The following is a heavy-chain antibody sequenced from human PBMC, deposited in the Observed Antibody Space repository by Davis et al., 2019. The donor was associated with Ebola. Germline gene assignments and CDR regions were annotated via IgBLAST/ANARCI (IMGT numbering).Heavy chain of an antibody. Sequence: GESLKISCAASGFIVSDKYMSWVRQAPGKGLEWVSVIYRDGRTYHADSVRGRFTISRDNSKNTLYLQMNSLRVQDTAVYYCARDPDTSGYYSWFDPWGQGTLVTVSS. D-gene: IGHD2/OR15-2a*01. CDR2: IYRDGRT. CDR1: GFIVSDKY. CDR3: ARDPDTSGYYSWFDP. V-gene: IGHV3-53*01. J-gene: IGHJ5*02.